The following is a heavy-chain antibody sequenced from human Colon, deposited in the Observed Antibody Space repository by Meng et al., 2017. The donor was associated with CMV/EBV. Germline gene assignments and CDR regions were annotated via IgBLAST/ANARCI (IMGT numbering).Heavy chain of an antibody. CDR3: ARRVGYQLPLDY. Sequence: GGSLRLSCAASGFTFSSYWMHRVRQAPGKGLVWVSRINSDGSSTNYADSVKGRFTISRDNAKNTLYLQMNSLRAEDTAVYYCARRVGYQLPLDYWGQGTLVTVSS. J-gene: IGHJ4*02. CDR1: GFTFSSYW. V-gene: IGHV3-74*01. D-gene: IGHD2-2*01. CDR2: INSDGSST.